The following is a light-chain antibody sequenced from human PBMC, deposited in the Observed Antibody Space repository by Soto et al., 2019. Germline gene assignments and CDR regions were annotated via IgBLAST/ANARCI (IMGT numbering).Light chain of an antibody. CDR2: DAS. V-gene: IGKV3D-20*02. Sequence: IVLTQSPDTLSLSPGERATLSCRASQSVSSNYLAWYQQKLGQAPRLLIYDASRRATGIPDRFSGSGSGTDFTLTISRLEPEDFAVYYCQQRSNWPITSGQGTRLEIK. CDR1: QSVSSNY. J-gene: IGKJ5*01. CDR3: QQRSNWPIT.